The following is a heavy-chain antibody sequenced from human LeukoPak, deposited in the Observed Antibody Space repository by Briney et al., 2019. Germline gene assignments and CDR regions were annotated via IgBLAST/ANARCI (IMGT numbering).Heavy chain of an antibody. CDR1: GYSFTSYW. D-gene: IGHD2-2*01. CDR2: IYPGDSDT. CDR3: ARRPAGYCSSNSCHSFDY. J-gene: IGHJ4*02. Sequence: GESLKISCKGSGYSFTSYWIGWVRQMPGKGLEWMGVIYPGDSDTRFSPSFQGQVTISADKSISTAYLQWSSLKASDTAMYYCARRPAGYCSSNSCHSFDYWGQGTLVTVSS. V-gene: IGHV5-51*01.